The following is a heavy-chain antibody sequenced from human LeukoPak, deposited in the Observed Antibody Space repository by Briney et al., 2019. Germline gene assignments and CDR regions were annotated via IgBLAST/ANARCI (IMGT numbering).Heavy chain of an antibody. J-gene: IGHJ4*02. Sequence: PGGSLRLSCAASAFTFDDYGMTWVRQAPGKGLEWVSGINWNGGSTGYAVSVKGRFTISRDNAKNSLYLQMNSLRAEDMALYYCARSPLYDFWSGYFDFWGQGTLVTVSS. CDR1: AFTFDDYG. CDR2: INWNGGST. V-gene: IGHV3-20*04. CDR3: ARSPLYDFWSGYFDF. D-gene: IGHD3-3*01.